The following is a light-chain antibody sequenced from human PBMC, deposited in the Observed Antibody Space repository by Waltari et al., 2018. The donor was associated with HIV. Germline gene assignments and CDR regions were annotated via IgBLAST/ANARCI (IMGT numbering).Light chain of an antibody. CDR1: ISTIGRNT. Sequence: QSVPTQPPSASATPGPRVPVSRSRNISTIGRNTVNWYLQLPGTAPKLLIYSKSERPSGVPARFSGSTSGTAASLAISGLQSEDEAHYYCASWDDSLNGLYVFGPGTKVTVL. CDR3: ASWDDSLNGLYV. CDR2: SKS. J-gene: IGLJ1*01. V-gene: IGLV1-44*01.